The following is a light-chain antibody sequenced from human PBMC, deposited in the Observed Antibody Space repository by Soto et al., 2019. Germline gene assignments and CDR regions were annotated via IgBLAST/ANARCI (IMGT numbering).Light chain of an antibody. J-gene: IGKJ2*01. CDR2: GAS. V-gene: IGKV3-20*01. CDR3: QQYGSSPPMYT. CDR1: QSVSSSY. Sequence: EIVLTQSPGTLSLSPGERATLSCRASQSVSSSYLAWYQQKPGQAPRLLIYGASSRATGIPDRFSGSGSGTDXTLTISRLEPEDFAVYYCQQYGSSPPMYTFGQGTKLEIK.